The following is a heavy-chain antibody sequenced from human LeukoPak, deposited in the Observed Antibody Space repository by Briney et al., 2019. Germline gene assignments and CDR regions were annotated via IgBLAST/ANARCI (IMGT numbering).Heavy chain of an antibody. CDR3: ARVGEAIFGVVINLFDY. J-gene: IGHJ4*02. D-gene: IGHD3-3*01. CDR2: INHSGST. CDR1: GGSISSYY. Sequence: SETLSLTCTVSGGSISSYYWSWIRQPPGKGLEWIGEINHSGSTNYNPSLKSRVTISVDTSKNQFSLKLSSVTAADTAVYYCARVGEAIFGVVINLFDYWGQGTLVTVSS. V-gene: IGHV4-34*01.